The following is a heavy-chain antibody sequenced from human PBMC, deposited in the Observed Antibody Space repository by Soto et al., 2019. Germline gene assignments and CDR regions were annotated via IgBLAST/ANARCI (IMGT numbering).Heavy chain of an antibody. CDR2: IIPILGIA. V-gene: IGHV1-69*02. CDR3: ASPYCSSTSCYKGYYYYYRMDV. Sequence: ASVKVSCKASGGTFSSYTISWVRQAPGQGLEWMGRIIPILGIANYAQKFQGRVTITADKSTSTAYMELSSLRSEDTAVYYCASPYCSSTSCYKGYYYYYRMDVWGQGTTVTVSS. J-gene: IGHJ6*02. D-gene: IGHD2-2*02. CDR1: GGTFSSYT.